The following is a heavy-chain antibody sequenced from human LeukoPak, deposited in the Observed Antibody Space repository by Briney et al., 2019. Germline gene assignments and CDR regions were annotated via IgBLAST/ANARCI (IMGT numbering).Heavy chain of an antibody. CDR1: GFPFSTYA. Sequence: PGGSLRLSCAASGFPFSTYATSWVRQAPGKGLEWVSSIGGSGSSTYYADSVKGRFTISRDNSKNTLYLQMNSLRAEDTAVYYCAKQGSGSYLDHWGQGTLVTVSS. D-gene: IGHD1-26*01. CDR2: IGGSGSST. V-gene: IGHV3-23*01. CDR3: AKQGSGSYLDH. J-gene: IGHJ4*02.